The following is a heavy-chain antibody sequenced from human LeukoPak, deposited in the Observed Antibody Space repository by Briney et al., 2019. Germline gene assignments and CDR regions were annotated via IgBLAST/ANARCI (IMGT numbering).Heavy chain of an antibody. Sequence: SETLSLTCAVYGGSFSGYYWSWIRQPPGKGLEWIGEINHSGSSYYNPSLKSRVTISLDRSKNQFSLKLSSVTAADTAVYYCARVMQLGFFDYWGQGTLVTVSS. D-gene: IGHD3-16*01. CDR2: INHSGSS. V-gene: IGHV4-34*01. CDR1: GGSFSGYY. J-gene: IGHJ4*02. CDR3: ARVMQLGFFDY.